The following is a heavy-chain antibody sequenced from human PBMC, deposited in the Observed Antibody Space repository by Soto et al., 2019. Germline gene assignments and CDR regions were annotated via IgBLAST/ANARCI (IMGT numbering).Heavy chain of an antibody. Sequence: GSLRLSCAASGFTFYSYAMTWVRQAPGKGLEWVSALSGGGSTTYYADSVKGRFTISRHNSKNTLYLQMNSLRAEDTAVYYCAKTIEMATIRPFDYWGQGTVVTVSS. D-gene: IGHD5-12*01. CDR2: LSGGGSTT. J-gene: IGHJ4*02. CDR3: AKTIEMATIRPFDY. V-gene: IGHV3-23*01. CDR1: GFTFYSYA.